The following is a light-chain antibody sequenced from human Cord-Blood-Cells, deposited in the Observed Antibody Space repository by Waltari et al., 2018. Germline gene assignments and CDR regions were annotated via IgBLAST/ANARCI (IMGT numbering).Light chain of an antibody. CDR3: QQSYSTLRIT. CDR2: AAS. V-gene: IGKV1-39*01. J-gene: IGKJ4*01. CDR1: QSISSY. Sequence: DIQMTQSPSSLSASVGDRVTITCRASQSISSYLNWYQQKPGKAPKLLIYAASSLQSGVPSRFSGSGSGTDFTLTISILQPEDFATYYCQQSYSTLRITFGGGTKVEIK.